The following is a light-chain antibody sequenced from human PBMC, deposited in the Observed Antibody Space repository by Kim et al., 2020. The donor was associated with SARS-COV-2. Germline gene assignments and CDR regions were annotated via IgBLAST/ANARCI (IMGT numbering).Light chain of an antibody. J-gene: IGKJ1*01. CDR3: QQYGSSPRT. CDR2: GAS. V-gene: IGKV3-20*01. Sequence: EIVLTQSPGTLSLSPGERATLSCGASQSVSTNYLAWYQQKPGQAPRLLIYGASTRATGIPDRFSGSGSGTDFTLTINRLEPEDFAVYYCQQYGSSPRTFGQGTKVDIK. CDR1: QSVSTNY.